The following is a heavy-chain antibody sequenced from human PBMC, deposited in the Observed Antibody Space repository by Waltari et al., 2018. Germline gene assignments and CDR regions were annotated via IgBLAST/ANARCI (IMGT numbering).Heavy chain of an antibody. CDR1: GFTFSSYW. CDR3: ARSYYYDSRTFDY. J-gene: IGHJ4*02. V-gene: IGHV3-7*01. Sequence: EVQLVESGGGLVQPGGSLRLSCAASGFTFSSYWMSWVRLAPGEGLEWVANIKQDGSENYYVDSVKGRFTISRDNAKNSLYLQMNSLRAEDTAVYYCARSYYYDSRTFDYWGQGTLVTVSS. CDR2: IKQDGSEN. D-gene: IGHD3-22*01.